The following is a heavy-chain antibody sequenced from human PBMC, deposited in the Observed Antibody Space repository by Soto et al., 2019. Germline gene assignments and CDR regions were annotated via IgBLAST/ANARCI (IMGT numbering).Heavy chain of an antibody. CDR3: TRDVVAQLDGY. CDR1: GYTFTSYG. CDR2: ISAYNGNT. V-gene: IGHV1-18*01. J-gene: IGHJ4*02. D-gene: IGHD6-6*01. Sequence: ASVKVSCKASGYTFTSYGISWVRQAPGQGLEWMGWISAYNGNTNYAQKLQGRVTMTTDTSTSTAYMELRSLRSEDTAVYYCTRDVVAQLDGYWGRGTLVTVSS.